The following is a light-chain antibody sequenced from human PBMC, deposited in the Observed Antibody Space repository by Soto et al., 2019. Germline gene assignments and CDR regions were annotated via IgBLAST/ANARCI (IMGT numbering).Light chain of an antibody. J-gene: IGLJ1*01. Sequence: QSVVTQEPSLTVSPGGTVTLTCASSTGAVTTRHWPHWFQQKPGQTPRTLIYDTNNRHSWTPARFSGSLLGGKAALTLSDAQPDDEADYYCLLIYEDAGEVFGAGTKLTVL. CDR2: DTN. CDR1: TGAVTTRHW. CDR3: LLIYEDAGEV. V-gene: IGLV7-46*01.